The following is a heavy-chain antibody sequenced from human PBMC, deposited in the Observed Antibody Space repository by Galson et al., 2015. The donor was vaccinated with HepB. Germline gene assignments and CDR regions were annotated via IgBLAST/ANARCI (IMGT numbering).Heavy chain of an antibody. CDR2: INTNTGNP. J-gene: IGHJ3*02. D-gene: IGHD4-17*01. Sequence: SVKVSCKASGYTFTNYAMNWVRQAPGQGLEWMGWINTNTGNPTYAQGFTGRFVFSLDTSVSTAYLQISSLKAEDTAVYYCALNDYGDYGDAFDIWGQGTMVTVSS. CDR3: ALNDYGDYGDAFDI. CDR1: GYTFTNYA. V-gene: IGHV7-4-1*02.